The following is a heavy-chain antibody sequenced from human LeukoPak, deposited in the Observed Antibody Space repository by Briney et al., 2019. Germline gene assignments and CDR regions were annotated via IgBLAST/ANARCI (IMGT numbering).Heavy chain of an antibody. CDR3: ARDQEYYDRTYYFDY. Sequence: SETLSLTCTVSGGSISSSSYYWGWIRQPPGKGLEWIGSIYYSGSTYYNPSLKSRVTISVDTSKNQFSLKLSSVTAADTAVYYCARDQEYYDRTYYFDYWGQGTLVTVSS. V-gene: IGHV4-39*07. D-gene: IGHD3-22*01. J-gene: IGHJ4*02. CDR1: GGSISSSSYY. CDR2: IYYSGST.